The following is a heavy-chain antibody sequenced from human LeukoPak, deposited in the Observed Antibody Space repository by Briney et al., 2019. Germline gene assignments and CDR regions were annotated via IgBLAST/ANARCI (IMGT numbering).Heavy chain of an antibody. V-gene: IGHV4-38-2*01. CDR3: ARGVVVIIGKPSFDY. D-gene: IGHD3-22*01. J-gene: IGHJ4*02. Sequence: SETLSLTCAVSGYAISSGYYWGWIRQPPGKGLDWIGSIYHSGSTYYNPSLKSRVTISVDTSKNQFSLKLSSVTAADTAVYYCARGVVVIIGKPSFDYWGQGTLVTVSS. CDR2: IYHSGST. CDR1: GYAISSGYY.